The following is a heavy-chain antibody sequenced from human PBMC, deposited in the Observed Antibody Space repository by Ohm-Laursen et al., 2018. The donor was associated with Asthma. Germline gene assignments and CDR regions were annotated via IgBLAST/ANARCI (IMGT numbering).Heavy chain of an antibody. Sequence: SVKVSCKASGYSVTSYAFSWVRQAPGQRPEWMGCIYIGNTNYAPNFRDRITMTTDTSTNTAYMELRSLTSDDTAVYYCVRDVVDRFDYWGQGSLVIVSS. CDR1: GYSVTSYA. D-gene: IGHD2-21*01. CDR3: VRDVVDRFDY. V-gene: IGHV1-18*04. J-gene: IGHJ4*02. CDR2: IYIGNT.